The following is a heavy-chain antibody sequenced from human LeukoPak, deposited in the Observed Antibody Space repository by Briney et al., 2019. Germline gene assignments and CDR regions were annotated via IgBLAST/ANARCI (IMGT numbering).Heavy chain of an antibody. J-gene: IGHJ4*02. V-gene: IGHV3-33*01. CDR2: IWYDGSNK. D-gene: IGHD6-19*01. CDR1: GFTFSGYG. Sequence: GGSLRLSCAASGFTFSGYGMHWVRQAPGKGLEWVAVIWYDGSNKYYADSVKGRFTISRDNSKNTLYLQMNSLRAEDTAVYYCARDYNGWYYFDYWGQGTLVTASS. CDR3: ARDYNGWYYFDY.